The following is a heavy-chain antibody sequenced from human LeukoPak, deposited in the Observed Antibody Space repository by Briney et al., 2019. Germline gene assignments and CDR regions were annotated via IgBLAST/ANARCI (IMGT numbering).Heavy chain of an antibody. Sequence: ASVKVSCKASGYTFTSYYMHWVRQAPGQGLEWMGIINPSGGSTSYPQKFQGRVTMTRDTSTSTVYMELSSLRSEDTAVYYCARGDQTYYYDSSGYYTFDYWGQGTLVTVSS. D-gene: IGHD3-22*01. CDR3: ARGDQTYYYDSSGYYTFDY. V-gene: IGHV1-46*01. CDR2: INPSGGST. J-gene: IGHJ4*02. CDR1: GYTFTSYY.